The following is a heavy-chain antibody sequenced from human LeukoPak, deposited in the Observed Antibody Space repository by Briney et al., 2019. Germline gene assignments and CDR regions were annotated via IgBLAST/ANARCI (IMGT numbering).Heavy chain of an antibody. V-gene: IGHV4-59*01. CDR2: IYYSGST. CDR3: AREVRFGEFDY. CDR1: GCSISCFY. J-gene: IGHJ4*02. Sequence: PSETLSLTCPVSGCSISCFYWSLIRPPPGKGLGWIGYIYYSGSTNYNPSLKSRVTISVDTSKNQFSLKLSSVTAADTAVYYCAREVRFGEFDYWGQGTLVTVSS. D-gene: IGHD3-10*01.